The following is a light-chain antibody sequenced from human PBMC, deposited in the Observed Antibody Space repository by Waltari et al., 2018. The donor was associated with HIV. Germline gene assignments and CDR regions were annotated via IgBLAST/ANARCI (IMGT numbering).Light chain of an antibody. V-gene: IGKV1-39*01. Sequence: DIQMTQSPSSVSASVGDRVTITCRASHSINNFLNWYRHKPGKAPELLIYAASNLQSGVPSRFSGSGSGTDFTLTINSLLPEDFTTYYCQHSRTFGQGTKVEIK. J-gene: IGKJ1*01. CDR3: QHSRT. CDR2: AAS. CDR1: HSINNF.